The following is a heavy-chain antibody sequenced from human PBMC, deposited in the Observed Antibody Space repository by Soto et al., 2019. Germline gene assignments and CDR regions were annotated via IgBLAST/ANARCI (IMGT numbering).Heavy chain of an antibody. CDR3: ARDRAGVGYNIDV. V-gene: IGHV3-33*01. Sequence: QVQLVESGGGVVQPGRSLRLSCAASGFTFRSYGMHWVRQAPGKGLEWVAVIWNDGSERYYADSVKGRFTISRDNSKNTVDLQMNRLRAEDTAVYYCARDRAGVGYNIDVWGQGTTVTVSS. CDR1: GFTFRSYG. CDR2: IWNDGSER. D-gene: IGHD5-12*01. J-gene: IGHJ6*02.